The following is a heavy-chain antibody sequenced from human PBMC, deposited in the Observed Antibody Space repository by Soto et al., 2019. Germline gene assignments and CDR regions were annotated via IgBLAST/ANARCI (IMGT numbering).Heavy chain of an antibody. CDR3: ASHYDFWSGYYKHYYYGMDV. CDR1: GYTFTGYY. Sequence: ASVKVSCKASGYTFTGYYMHWVRQAPGQGLERMGWINPNSGGTNYAQKFQGRVTMTRDTSISTAYMELSRLRSDDTAVYYCASHYDFWSGYYKHYYYGMDVWGQGTTVTVSS. V-gene: IGHV1-2*02. D-gene: IGHD3-3*01. CDR2: INPNSGGT. J-gene: IGHJ6*02.